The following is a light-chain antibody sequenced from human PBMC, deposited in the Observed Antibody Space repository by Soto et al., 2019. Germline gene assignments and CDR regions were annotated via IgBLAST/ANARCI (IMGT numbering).Light chain of an antibody. CDR3: QQYNNWPPYT. Sequence: EIVMTQSPATLSVSPGERATLSCRASQSVSSNLAWYQQKPGQAPRLLIYGASTRATGIPARFSGSGSGTEFTLTISSLQSEDFGVYYCQQYNNWPPYTCGQGTKV. V-gene: IGKV3-15*01. CDR2: GAS. CDR1: QSVSSN. J-gene: IGKJ2*01.